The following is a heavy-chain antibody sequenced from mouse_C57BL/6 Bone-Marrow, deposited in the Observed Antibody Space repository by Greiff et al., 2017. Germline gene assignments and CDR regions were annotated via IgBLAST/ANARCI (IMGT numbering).Heavy chain of an antibody. Sequence: VQLVESGAELVRPGASVTLSCKASGYTFTDYEMHWVKQTPVHGLEWIGAIDPETGGTAYNQKFKGKAILTADKSSSTAYMELRSLTSEDSAVYYCTRDGYYEYFDVWGTGTTVTVSS. CDR2: IDPETGGT. CDR1: GYTFTDYE. CDR3: TRDGYYEYFDV. J-gene: IGHJ1*03. D-gene: IGHD2-3*01. V-gene: IGHV1-15*01.